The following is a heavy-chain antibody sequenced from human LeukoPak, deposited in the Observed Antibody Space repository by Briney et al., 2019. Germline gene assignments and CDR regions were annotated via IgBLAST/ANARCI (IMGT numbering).Heavy chain of an antibody. CDR1: GFTFSDYY. D-gene: IGHD3-10*01. V-gene: IGHV3-11*01. J-gene: IGHJ4*02. CDR2: VSSSGSTI. CDR3: ARDLGYYYGAGSYSFFDY. Sequence: PGGSLRLSCAASGFTFSDYYMSWIRQAPGEGLEWDSYVSSSGSTIYYADSVKGRFTTSRDNAKNSLYLQMNSLRAEDTAVYYCARDLGYYYGAGSYSFFDYWGQGTLVTVSS.